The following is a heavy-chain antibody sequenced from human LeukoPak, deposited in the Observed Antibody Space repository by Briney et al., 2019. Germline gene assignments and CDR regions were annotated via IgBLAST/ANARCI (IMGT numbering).Heavy chain of an antibody. CDR2: IYYSGST. Sequence: SETLSLTCTVSGGSISSGGYYWSWIRQHPGQGLEWIGYIYYSGSTYYNPSLKSRVTISVDTSKNQFSLKLSSVTAADTAVYYCARDLLDTYYGMDVWGQGTTVTVSS. CDR3: ARDLLDTYYGMDV. J-gene: IGHJ6*02. V-gene: IGHV4-31*03. D-gene: IGHD1-26*01. CDR1: GGSISSGGYY.